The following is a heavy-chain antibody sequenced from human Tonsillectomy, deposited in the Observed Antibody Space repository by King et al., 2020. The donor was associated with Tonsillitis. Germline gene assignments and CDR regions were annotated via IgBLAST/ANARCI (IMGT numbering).Heavy chain of an antibody. CDR2: SYYSGST. CDR3: AREGTRNNCGGYCYLPSDAFDI. J-gene: IGHJ3*02. V-gene: IGHV4-30-4*01. D-gene: IGHD2-21*02. CDR1: GGSISSGDYY. Sequence: VQLQESGPGLVKPSQTLSLTCTVSGGSISSGDYYWSWIRQPTGKGLEWIGYSYYSGSTYYNPSLKSRVTISVDTSKNQFALKLSSVTAADTAVYYCAREGTRNNCGGYCYLPSDAFDIWGQGTMVTVSS.